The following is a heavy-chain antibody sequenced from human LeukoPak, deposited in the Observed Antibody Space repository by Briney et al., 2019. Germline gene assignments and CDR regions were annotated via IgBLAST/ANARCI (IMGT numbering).Heavy chain of an antibody. D-gene: IGHD2-2*01. J-gene: IGHJ6*04. CDR3: ATRRRYCSSTSCYYYYYGMDV. CDR2: INHSGST. V-gene: IGHV4-34*01. Sequence: SETLSLTCAVYGGSFSGYYWSWIRQPPGKGLEWIGEINHSGSTNYNPSLKSRVTISVDTSKNQFSLKLSSVTAADTAVYYYATRRRYCSSTSCYYYYYGMDVWGKGTTVTVSS. CDR1: GGSFSGYY.